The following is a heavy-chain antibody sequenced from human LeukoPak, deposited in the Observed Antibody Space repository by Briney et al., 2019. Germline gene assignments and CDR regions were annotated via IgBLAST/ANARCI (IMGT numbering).Heavy chain of an antibody. CDR1: GLTVSSNY. Sequence: GGSLRLSCAASGLTVSSNYMNWVRQAPGKGLEWVLVIYSGDSTYYADSVKGRFTISRDTSKNTLYLQMNSLRAEDTAVYYCARGAIIAVAGPIDYWGQGTLVTVSS. V-gene: IGHV3-53*01. CDR3: ARGAIIAVAGPIDY. J-gene: IGHJ4*02. D-gene: IGHD6-19*01. CDR2: IYSGDST.